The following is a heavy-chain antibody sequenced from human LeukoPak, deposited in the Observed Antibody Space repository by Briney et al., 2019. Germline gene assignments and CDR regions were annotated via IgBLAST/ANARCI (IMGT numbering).Heavy chain of an antibody. J-gene: IGHJ4*02. Sequence: ASVKLSFKASGYTFTSYYMHWGRQAPGQGLGWMGWIKPNSGGTKYAQKFQGRVTMTRDTPISTAYTELSRLRSADTAVYYCARCSAYSSSEFDYWGQGTLVTVSS. CDR2: IKPNSGGT. D-gene: IGHD6-13*01. CDR1: GYTFTSYY. V-gene: IGHV1-2*02. CDR3: ARCSAYSSSEFDY.